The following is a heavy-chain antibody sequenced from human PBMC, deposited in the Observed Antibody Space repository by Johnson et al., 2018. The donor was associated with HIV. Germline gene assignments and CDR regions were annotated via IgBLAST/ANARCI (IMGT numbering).Heavy chain of an antibody. CDR3: AGDNSLSPLSAFDI. V-gene: IGHV3-23*04. CDR2: FTANDAVT. J-gene: IGHJ3*02. Sequence: MLLVQSGGDVVQPGRSLRLSCAPSGFTLSSYALSWVRQAPGKGLAWVSGFTANDAVTYYAPSVTGPFTISRDISKTTLYLQMNRLRAKDSDVYYCAGDNSLSPLSAFDIRGQGTMVTDSS. D-gene: IGHD4-23*01. CDR1: GFTLSSYA.